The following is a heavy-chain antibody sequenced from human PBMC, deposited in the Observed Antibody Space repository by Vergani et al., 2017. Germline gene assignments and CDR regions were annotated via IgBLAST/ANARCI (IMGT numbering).Heavy chain of an antibody. CDR3: ARGDIIGMDV. CDR2: INHSGST. D-gene: IGHD5-12*01. V-gene: IGHV4-34*01. CDR1: GGSFSGYY. J-gene: IGHJ6*04. Sequence: QVQLQQWGAGLLKPSETLSLTCAVYGGSFSGYYWSWIRQPPGKGLGWIGEINHSGSTNYNPSLKSRVTISVDTSKNQFSLKLSPVTAADTSVYYCARGDIIGMDVWGKGTTVTVSS.